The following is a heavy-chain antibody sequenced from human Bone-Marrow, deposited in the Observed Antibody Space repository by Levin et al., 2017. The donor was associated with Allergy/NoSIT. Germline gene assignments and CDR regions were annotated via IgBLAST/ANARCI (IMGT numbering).Heavy chain of an antibody. Sequence: GESLKISCKASGYTFTSYDINWVRQATGQGLEWMGWMNPNSGNTGYAQKFQGRVTMTRNTSISTAYMELSSLRSEDTAVYYCASATRKEWELPSFDYWGQGTLVTVSS. D-gene: IGHD1-26*01. CDR1: GYTFTSYD. J-gene: IGHJ4*02. CDR3: ASATRKEWELPSFDY. CDR2: MNPNSGNT. V-gene: IGHV1-8*01.